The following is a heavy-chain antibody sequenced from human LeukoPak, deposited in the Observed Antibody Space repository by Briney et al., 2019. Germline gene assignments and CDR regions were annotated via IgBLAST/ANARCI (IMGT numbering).Heavy chain of an antibody. J-gene: IGHJ4*02. CDR2: VYYTGST. CDR3: ARITTWACDF. CDR1: GGSISNDDYY. Sequence: SETLSLTCTVSGGSISNDDYYWSWIRQPPGRGLDWIGYVYYTGSTYYNPSLRGRVTISVDTSKNQFSLKLSSVTAADTAMYYRARITTWACDFWGQGTLVTVAS. V-gene: IGHV4-30-4*01. D-gene: IGHD1-1*01.